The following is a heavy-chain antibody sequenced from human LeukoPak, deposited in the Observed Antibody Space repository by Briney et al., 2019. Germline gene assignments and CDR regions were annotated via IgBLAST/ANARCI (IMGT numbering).Heavy chain of an antibody. D-gene: IGHD3-10*01. V-gene: IGHV1-24*01. Sequence: ASVRVSCKVSGYTLTELSMHWERQAPGKGLEWMGGFDPEDGETIYAQKFQGRVTMTEDTSTDTAYMELSSLRSEDTAVYYCARDLVGSGSYTYRFDYWGQGTLVTVSS. CDR2: FDPEDGET. J-gene: IGHJ4*02. CDR1: GYTLTELS. CDR3: ARDLVGSGSYTYRFDY.